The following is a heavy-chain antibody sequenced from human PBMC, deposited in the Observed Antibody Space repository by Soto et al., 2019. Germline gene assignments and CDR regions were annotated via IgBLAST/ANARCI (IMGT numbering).Heavy chain of an antibody. V-gene: IGHV3-64*01. Sequence: SLRLSCAASGFTFSSYAMHWVRQAPGKGLEYVSAISSNGGSTHYANSVKGRFTISRDNSKNTLYLQMGSLRAEDTAVYYCARDGLPPYAFDTWAQGSMVTVSS. CDR1: GFTFSSYA. D-gene: IGHD2-15*01. J-gene: IGHJ3*02. CDR2: ISSNGGST. CDR3: ARDGLPPYAFDT.